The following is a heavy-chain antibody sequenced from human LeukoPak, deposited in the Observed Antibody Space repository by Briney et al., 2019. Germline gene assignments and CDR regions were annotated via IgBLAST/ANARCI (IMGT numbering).Heavy chain of an antibody. CDR3: ARHMDYWYFDL. CDR2: IDPSDSYT. V-gene: IGHV5-10-1*01. J-gene: IGHJ2*01. Sequence: GESLKISCQGSAXRFTGYCISWVRQMPGKGLEWMGRIDPSDSYTSYSPSFQGHVTISTDKSISTVYLQWSSLKASDTAMYHCARHMDYWYFDLWGPGTLVTVSS. CDR1: AXRFTGYC.